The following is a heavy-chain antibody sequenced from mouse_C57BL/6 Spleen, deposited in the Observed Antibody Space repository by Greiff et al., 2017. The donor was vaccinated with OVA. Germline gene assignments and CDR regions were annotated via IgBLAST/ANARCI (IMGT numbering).Heavy chain of an antibody. Sequence: VQLQQSGAELVKPGASVKISCKASGYAFSSYWMNWVKQRPGKGLEWIGQIYPGDGATNYNGKFKGKATLTADKSSSTAYMQLSSLTSEDSAVYFCARRCYGSRLNWYFDVWGTGTTVTVSS. V-gene: IGHV1-80*01. CDR1: GYAFSSYW. D-gene: IGHD1-1*01. CDR2: IYPGDGAT. CDR3: ARRCYGSRLNWYFDV. J-gene: IGHJ1*03.